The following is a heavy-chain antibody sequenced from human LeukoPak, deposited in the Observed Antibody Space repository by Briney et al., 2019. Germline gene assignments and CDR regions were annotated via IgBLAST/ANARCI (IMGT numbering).Heavy chain of an antibody. V-gene: IGHV4-34*01. D-gene: IGHD5-18*01. Sequence: SETLSLTCAVYGGSSSGYYWSWIRQPPGKGLEWIGEINHSGSTNYNPSLKSRVTISVDTSKNQFSLKLSSVTAADTAVYYCARGVDTAMVTCVDYWGQGTLVTVSS. CDR2: INHSGST. CDR1: GGSSSGYY. CDR3: ARGVDTAMVTCVDY. J-gene: IGHJ4*02.